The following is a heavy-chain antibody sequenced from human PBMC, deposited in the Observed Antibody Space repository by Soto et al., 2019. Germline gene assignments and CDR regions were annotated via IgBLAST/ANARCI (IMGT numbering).Heavy chain of an antibody. CDR2: MYKTGST. J-gene: IGHJ6*02. V-gene: IGHV4-59*01. Sequence: PSETLSLTCTVSGGSISGYYWSWIRQPPGKGLEWIGYMYKTGSTVYNPSFKSRVTISVDTSKNQSSLKLNSVTAADTAVYYCARDLWGYCGTDCYPLDVWGQGTTVTVSS. D-gene: IGHD2-21*02. CDR1: GGSISGYY. CDR3: ARDLWGYCGTDCYPLDV.